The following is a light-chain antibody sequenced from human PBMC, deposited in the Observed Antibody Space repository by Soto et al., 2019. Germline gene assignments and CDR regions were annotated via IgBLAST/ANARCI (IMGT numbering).Light chain of an antibody. CDR3: QTWGTGIHVV. CDR2: LNSDGSH. CDR1: SGHSSYA. J-gene: IGLJ2*01. Sequence: QLVLTQSPSASASLGASVKLTCTLSSGHSSYAIAWHQQQPEKGPRYLMKLNSDGSHSKGDGIPDRFSGSSSGAERYLTIASLQYEDEADYYCQTWGTGIHVVFGGGTQLTVL. V-gene: IGLV4-69*01.